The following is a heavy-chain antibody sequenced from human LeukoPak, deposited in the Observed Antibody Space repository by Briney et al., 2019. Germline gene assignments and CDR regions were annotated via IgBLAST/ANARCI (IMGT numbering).Heavy chain of an antibody. V-gene: IGHV4-59*08. CDR2: IYYSGST. CDR3: ARHRGYYDSSGDFDY. CDR1: GGSISSYY. Sequence: KPSETLSLTCTVSGGSISSYYWSWIRQPPGKGLEWIGYIYYSGSTNYNPSLKSRVTISVDTSKNQFSLKLSSVTAADTAVYYCARHRGYYDSSGDFDYWGQGTLVTVSS. J-gene: IGHJ4*02. D-gene: IGHD3-22*01.